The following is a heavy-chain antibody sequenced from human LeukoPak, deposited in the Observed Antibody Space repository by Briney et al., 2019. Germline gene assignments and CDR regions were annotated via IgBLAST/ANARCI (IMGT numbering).Heavy chain of an antibody. CDR1: GVPFSNYY. CDR3: TRAVAGHPD. D-gene: IGHD6-19*01. CDR2: INHGGYT. V-gene: IGHV4-34*01. J-gene: IGHJ4*02. Sequence: SETLSLTCAVSGVPFSNYYWSWVRQSPTKGLEWIGEINHGGYTNYNPSLKSRVTISIDTSKNQFSLMLTSVTAADTAVYYCTRAVAGHPDWGQGTLVTVSS.